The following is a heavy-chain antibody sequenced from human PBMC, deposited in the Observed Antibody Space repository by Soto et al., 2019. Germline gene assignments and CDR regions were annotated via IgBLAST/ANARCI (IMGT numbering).Heavy chain of an antibody. D-gene: IGHD2-8*01. CDR1: GFTFINYA. V-gene: IGHV3-23*01. Sequence: PGGSMRLSSAASGFTFINYAMIWVRQAPGKGLEWVSTISGGGDGTYYADSVKGHFTISRDNSKNTLYLQMNSLRAEDTAIYYCAKKGLGSLKTFCSNSDCHYAFDLWGQGTVVTVSS. CDR3: AKKGLGSLKTFCSNSDCHYAFDL. J-gene: IGHJ3*01. CDR2: ISGGGDGT.